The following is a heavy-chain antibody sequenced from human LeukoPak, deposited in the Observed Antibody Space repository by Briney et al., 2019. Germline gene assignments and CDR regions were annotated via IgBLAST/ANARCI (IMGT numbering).Heavy chain of an antibody. D-gene: IGHD6-13*01. CDR3: ASQQLNDAFDI. Sequence: SETLSLTCTVSGGSISSYYWSWIRQPPGKGLEWIGYIYYSGSTNYTPSLKSRVTISVDTSKNQFSLKLSSVTAADTAVYYCASQQLNDAFDIWGQGTMVTVSS. CDR2: IYYSGST. CDR1: GGSISSYY. V-gene: IGHV4-59*01. J-gene: IGHJ3*02.